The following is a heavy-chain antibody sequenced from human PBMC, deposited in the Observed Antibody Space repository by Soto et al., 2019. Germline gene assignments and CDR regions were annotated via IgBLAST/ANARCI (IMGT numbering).Heavy chain of an antibody. Sequence: GSLRLSCAASGFTFSSYSMNWVRQAPGKGLEWVSYISSSSSTIYYADSVKGRFTISRDNAKNSLYLQMNSLRAEDTAVYYCARDPSGLQYYFDYWGQGTLVTVSS. CDR1: GFTFSSYS. D-gene: IGHD5-12*01. CDR2: ISSSSSTI. J-gene: IGHJ4*02. CDR3: ARDPSGLQYYFDY. V-gene: IGHV3-48*01.